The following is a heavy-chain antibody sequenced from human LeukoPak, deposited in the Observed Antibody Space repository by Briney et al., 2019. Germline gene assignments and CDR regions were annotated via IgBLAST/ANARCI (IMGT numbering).Heavy chain of an antibody. Sequence: GGSLRLSCAASGFTFSSYWMSWVRQAPGKGLEWVANIKQDGSEKYYVDSVKGRFTISRDNAKNSLYLQMNSLRAEDTAVYYCARGAASSYYDFWSGYEYYFDYWGQGTLVTVSS. CDR3: ARGAASSYYDFWSGYEYYFDY. J-gene: IGHJ4*02. CDR2: IKQDGSEK. V-gene: IGHV3-7*01. D-gene: IGHD3-3*01. CDR1: GFTFSSYW.